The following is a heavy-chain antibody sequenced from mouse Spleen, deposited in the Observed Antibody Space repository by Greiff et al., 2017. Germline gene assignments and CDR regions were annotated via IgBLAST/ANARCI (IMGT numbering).Heavy chain of an antibody. CDR3: THDGYFPFAY. V-gene: IGHV6-6*02. J-gene: IGHJ3*01. CDR1: GFTFSNYW. Sequence: EVKLVESGGGLVQPGGSMKLSCVASGFTFSNYWMNWVRQSPEKGLEWVAEIRLKSNNYATHYAESVKGRFTISRDDSKSSVYLQMNNLRAEDTGIYYCTHDGYFPFAYWGQGTLVTVSA. CDR2: IRLKSNNYAT. D-gene: IGHD2-3*01.